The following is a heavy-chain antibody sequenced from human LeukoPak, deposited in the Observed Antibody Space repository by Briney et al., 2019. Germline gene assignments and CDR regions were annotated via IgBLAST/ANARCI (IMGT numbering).Heavy chain of an antibody. D-gene: IGHD3-22*01. V-gene: IGHV3-9*01. CDR1: GFTFDDYA. Sequence: RRSLRLSSAASGFTFDDYAMHWVRQAPRKGLEWVSGISWNSGSIGYADSVKGRFTISRDNAKNSLYLQMNSLRAEDTALYYCAKGSGYDSSGYHDYWGQGTLVTVSS. J-gene: IGHJ4*02. CDR3: AKGSGYDSSGYHDY. CDR2: ISWNSGSI.